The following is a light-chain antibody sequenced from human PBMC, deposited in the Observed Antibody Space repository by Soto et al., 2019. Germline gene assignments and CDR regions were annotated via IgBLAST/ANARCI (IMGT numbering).Light chain of an antibody. J-gene: IGLJ1*01. CDR3: SSFTSSSTYV. V-gene: IGLV2-18*02. Sequence: QSALTQPPSVSGSPGQSVAISCTGTSSDVGSYNRVAWYQQSPGTAPKLMIYEVSNRPSGVPDRFSGSKSGNTASLTISGLQAEDEADYYCSSFTSSSTYVFGTGTKLTVL. CDR1: SSDVGSYNR. CDR2: EVS.